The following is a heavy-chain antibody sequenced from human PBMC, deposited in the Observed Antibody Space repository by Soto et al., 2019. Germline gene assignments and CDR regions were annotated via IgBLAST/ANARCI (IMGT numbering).Heavy chain of an antibody. V-gene: IGHV1-46*01. Sequence: QVQLMQSEAEVKQPGASVHVSCKAFGYTFTTYFIHWVRQAPGQGFEWLGRINPTGGDTVYAQKFQGRVSVTRDTSTNTVKIELGSLTSKDTAVYYCARGSYASNVVIMDVW. CDR1: GYTFTTYF. D-gene: IGHD2-2*01. J-gene: IGHJ6*01. CDR3: ARGSYASNVVIMDV. CDR2: INPTGGDT.